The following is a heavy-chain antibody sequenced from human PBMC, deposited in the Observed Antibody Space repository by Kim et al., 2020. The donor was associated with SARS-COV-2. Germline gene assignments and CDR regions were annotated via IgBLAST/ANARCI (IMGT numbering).Heavy chain of an antibody. CDR3: ARGSCSGGSCYGVFDY. CDR1: GYTFTGYY. V-gene: IGHV1-2*02. Sequence: ASVKVSCKASGYTFTGYYMHWVRQAPGQGLEWMGWINPNSGGTNYAQKFQGRVTMTRDTSISTAYMELSRLRSDDTAVYYCARGSCSGGSCYGVFDYWGQGTFVTVS. D-gene: IGHD2-15*01. J-gene: IGHJ4*02. CDR2: INPNSGGT.